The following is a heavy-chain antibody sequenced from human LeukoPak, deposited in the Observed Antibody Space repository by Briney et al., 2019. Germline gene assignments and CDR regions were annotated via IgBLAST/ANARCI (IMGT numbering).Heavy chain of an antibody. Sequence: PSETLSLTCAVSGGSISSSNWWSWVRQPPGKGLEWIGEIYHSGSTNYNPSLKSRVTISVDKSKNQFSLKLSSVTAADTAVYYCAREVVLQPPLNWFDPWGQGTLVTVSS. CDR2: IYHSGST. J-gene: IGHJ5*02. CDR3: AREVVLQPPLNWFDP. D-gene: IGHD1-14*01. CDR1: GGSISSSNW. V-gene: IGHV4-4*02.